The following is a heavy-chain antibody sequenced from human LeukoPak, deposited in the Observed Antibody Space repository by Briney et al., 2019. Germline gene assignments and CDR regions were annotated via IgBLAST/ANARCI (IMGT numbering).Heavy chain of an antibody. CDR1: GGSISSYY. CDR3: AGGKGYSYGYYAFDI. J-gene: IGHJ3*02. CDR2: IYYSGST. Sequence: PSETLSLTCTVSGGSISSYYWSWIRQPPGKGLEWIGYIYYSGSTNYNPSLKSRVTISVDTSKNQFSLKLSSVTAADTAVYYCAGGKGYSYGYYAFDIWGQGTMVTVSS. V-gene: IGHV4-59*01. D-gene: IGHD5-18*01.